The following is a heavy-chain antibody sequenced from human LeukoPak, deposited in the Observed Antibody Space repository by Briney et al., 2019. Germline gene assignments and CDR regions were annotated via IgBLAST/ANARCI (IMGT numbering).Heavy chain of an antibody. CDR3: TRDHGLDV. V-gene: IGHV3-74*01. Sequence: GGSLRLSCAASGFTFSSYWMNWVRQAPGKGLVWVSRIASDGSATSCADPVKGRCTISRDNAKNMLYLEMNSLRVEDTAVYFCTRDHGLDVWGQGTPVTVSS. J-gene: IGHJ6*02. CDR2: IASDGSAT. CDR1: GFTFSSYW.